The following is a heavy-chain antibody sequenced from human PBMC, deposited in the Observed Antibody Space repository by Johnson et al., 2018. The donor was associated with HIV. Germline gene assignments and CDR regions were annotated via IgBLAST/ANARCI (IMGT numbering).Heavy chain of an antibody. CDR1: GFTFSSYA. CDR2: ISYDGSNK. V-gene: IGHV3-30-3*01. D-gene: IGHD6-19*01. Sequence: VQLVESGGGVVQPGRSLSLSCAASGFTFSSYAMYWVRQAPGKGLEWVAFISYDGSNKYYADSVKGRFTISRDNSKNTMYLQMNSLRAEDTAVYYWARTTYSSPSAFDIWGQGTMVTVSS. J-gene: IGHJ3*02. CDR3: ARTTYSSPSAFDI.